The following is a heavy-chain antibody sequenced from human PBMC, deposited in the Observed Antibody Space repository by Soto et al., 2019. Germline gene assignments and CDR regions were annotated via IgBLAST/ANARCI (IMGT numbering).Heavy chain of an antibody. Sequence: GGSLRLSCAASGFTLTSSAITWARTAPAKGMEWGSAVTGNGDTKYDADCVKGGFIISRDNSKNTLCLQMDSLRAEDTAVYYCAIHKFDDAIKSLDDWGQGTQVTVCS. J-gene: IGHJ1*01. V-gene: IGHV3-23*01. CDR2: VTGNGDTK. D-gene: IGHD3-16*01. CDR3: AIHKFDDAIKSLDD. CDR1: GFTLTSSA.